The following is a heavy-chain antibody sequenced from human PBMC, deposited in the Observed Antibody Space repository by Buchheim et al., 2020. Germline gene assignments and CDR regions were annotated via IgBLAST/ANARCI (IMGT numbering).Heavy chain of an antibody. CDR3: AKDRSSGWYVRPYYYYYGMDV. J-gene: IGHJ6*02. V-gene: IGHV3-30*18. CDR1: GFTFSSYG. D-gene: IGHD6-19*01. CDR2: ISYDGSNK. Sequence: QVQLVESGGGVVQPGRSLRLSCAASGFTFSSYGMHWVRLAPGKGLEWVAVISYDGSNKYYADSVKGRFTISRDNSKNTLYLQMNSLRAEDTAVYYCAKDRSSGWYVRPYYYYYGMDVWGQGTT.